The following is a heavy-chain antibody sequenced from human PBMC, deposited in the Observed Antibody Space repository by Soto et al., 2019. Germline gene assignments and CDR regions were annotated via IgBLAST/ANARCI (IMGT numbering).Heavy chain of an antibody. V-gene: IGHV4-34*01. J-gene: IGHJ4*02. Sequence: PSETLSLTCTVYGESFSRYSWTWIRQSPGEGLEWIGEINYYGNTVYSASLKSRATISIDTSKMQVSVKLTSVTAADTATYYCAKKRYSGFDIWGQGTPVTVSS. D-gene: IGHD3-22*01. CDR3: AKKRYSGFDI. CDR1: GESFSRYS. CDR2: INYYGNT.